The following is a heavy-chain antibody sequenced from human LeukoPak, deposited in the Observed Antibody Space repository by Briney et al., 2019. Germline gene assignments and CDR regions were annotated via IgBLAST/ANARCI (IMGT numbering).Heavy chain of an antibody. V-gene: IGHV1-69*01. D-gene: IGHD1-26*01. Sequence: SVKVSCKASGGTLSSYAITWVRQAPGQGLEWMGGIIPIFGPANYAQKFQGRVTITPDESASTAYMELSSLRSDEDTAMYYCAGRYSGSYSDAFDIWGQGTMVTVSS. CDR1: GGTLSSYA. CDR3: AGRYSGSYSDAFDI. J-gene: IGHJ3*02. CDR2: IIPIFGPA.